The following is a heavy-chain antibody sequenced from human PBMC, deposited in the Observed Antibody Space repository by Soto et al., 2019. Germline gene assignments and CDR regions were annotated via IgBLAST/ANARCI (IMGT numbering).Heavy chain of an antibody. CDR3: AKENRRGYCSGGICYGYFDY. Sequence: GGSLRLSCTASGFTFSNYAMSWIRQAPGKGLEWVSTISGSGDSTNYADSVKGQFAISRDNSNNMLYVQMDSLRVEDTAVYYCAKENRRGYCSGGICYGYFDYWGQGTLVTVSS. J-gene: IGHJ4*02. V-gene: IGHV3-23*01. CDR1: GFTFSNYA. D-gene: IGHD2-15*01. CDR2: ISGSGDST.